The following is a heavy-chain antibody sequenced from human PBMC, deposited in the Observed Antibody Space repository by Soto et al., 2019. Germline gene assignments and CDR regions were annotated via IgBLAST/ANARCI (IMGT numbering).Heavy chain of an antibody. D-gene: IGHD1-7*01. J-gene: IGHJ5*02. CDR3: ARVGGKLRWWFDP. CDR1: GGSISSYY. V-gene: IGHV4-59*01. CDR2: IYYSGST. Sequence: SETLSLTCTVSGGSISSYYWSWIRQPPGKGLEWIGYIYYSGSTNYNPSLKSRVTISVDTSKNQFSLKLSSVTAADTAVHYCARVGGKLRWWFDPWGQGTLVTVSS.